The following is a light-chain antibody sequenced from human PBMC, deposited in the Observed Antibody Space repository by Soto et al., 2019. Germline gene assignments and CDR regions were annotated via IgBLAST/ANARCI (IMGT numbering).Light chain of an antibody. J-gene: IGKJ1*01. CDR2: GAF. CDR1: PSVTNY. Sequence: EIVLTQSPATLSLSPGERSTLSCRASPSVTNYLAWYQQKPGQAPRLVIYGAFNRATGIPDRFSGSGSGTDFTLTISRLEPEDFAVYYCQQYGSSGTFGQGTKVDIK. CDR3: QQYGSSGT. V-gene: IGKV3-20*01.